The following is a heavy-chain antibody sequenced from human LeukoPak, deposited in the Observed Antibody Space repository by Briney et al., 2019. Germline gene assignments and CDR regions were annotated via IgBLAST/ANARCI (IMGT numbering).Heavy chain of an antibody. V-gene: IGHV3-30*03. J-gene: IGHJ6*02. CDR3: ATWAFYHSLDV. Sequence: GGSLRLSCAASGFSFSNSVMHWVRQDPGKGLRWVAAISLEGSAEHYADSVKGRFTISRDNSKNSLYLQMNSLRTEDTALYYCATWAFYHSLDVWGRGATVIVSS. CDR2: ISLEGSAE. D-gene: IGHD1-26*01. CDR1: GFSFSNSV.